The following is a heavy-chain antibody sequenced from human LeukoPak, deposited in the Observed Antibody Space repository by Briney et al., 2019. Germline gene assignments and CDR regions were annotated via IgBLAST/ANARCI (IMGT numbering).Heavy chain of an antibody. CDR2: IGVYNGNT. V-gene: IGHV1-18*01. J-gene: IGHJ4*02. CDR3: ARDINYGDYSNNFVFDY. D-gene: IGHD4-17*01. CDR1: GYTFNNYG. Sequence: ASVKVSFTASGYTFNNYGITWGRQAPGQGLEWMGWIGVYNGNTNYVKKLQGRLAMTTDTSTSTAYMELRSLRSDDTAVYYCARDINYGDYSNNFVFDYWGQGTLVTVSS.